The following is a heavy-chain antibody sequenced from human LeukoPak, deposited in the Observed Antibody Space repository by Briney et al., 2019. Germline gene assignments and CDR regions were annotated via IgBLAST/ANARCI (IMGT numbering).Heavy chain of an antibody. V-gene: IGHV4-39*07. CDR1: GGSISSSTYY. Sequence: PSETLSLTRTVSGGSISSSTYYWGWIRQPPGKGLEWIGSIYYSGNTYYNPSLKSRVTISVDTSKNQFSLKLSSVTAADTAVYYCARGCSAGTPHNWFDPWGQGTLVTVSS. J-gene: IGHJ5*02. D-gene: IGHD6-13*01. CDR2: IYYSGNT. CDR3: ARGCSAGTPHNWFDP.